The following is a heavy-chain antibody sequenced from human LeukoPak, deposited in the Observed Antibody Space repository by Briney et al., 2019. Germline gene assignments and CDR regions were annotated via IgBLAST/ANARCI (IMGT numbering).Heavy chain of an antibody. CDR1: GGTFSSYA. CDR2: IISIFGTA. D-gene: IGHD2-15*01. V-gene: IGHV1-69*05. CDR3: ARKFCSGGSCYDDYGDFIGSGAFDI. Sequence: ASVKVSCKASGGTFSSYAISWVRQAPGQGLEWMGGIISIFGTANYAQKFQGRVTITTDESTSTAYMELSSLRSEDTAVYYCARKFCSGGSCYDDYGDFIGSGAFDIWGQGTMVTVS. J-gene: IGHJ3*02.